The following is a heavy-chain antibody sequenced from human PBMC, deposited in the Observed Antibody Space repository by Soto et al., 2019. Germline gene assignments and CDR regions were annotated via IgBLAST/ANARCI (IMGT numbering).Heavy chain of an antibody. CDR3: ARGDRLQDCYYYYGMDV. J-gene: IGHJ6*02. CDR2: IIPIFGTA. Sequence: ASVKVSCKASGGTFSSYAISWVRQAPGQGLEWMGGIIPIFGTANYAQKFQGRVTITADESTSTAYMELSSLRSEDTAVYYCARGDRLQDCYYYYGMDVWGQGTTVTVSS. D-gene: IGHD2-15*01. V-gene: IGHV1-69*13. CDR1: GGTFSSYA.